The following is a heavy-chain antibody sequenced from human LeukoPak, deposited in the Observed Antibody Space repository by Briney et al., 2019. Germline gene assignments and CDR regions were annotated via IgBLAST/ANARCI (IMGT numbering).Heavy chain of an antibody. V-gene: IGHV1-18*01. J-gene: IGHJ4*02. Sequence: ASVKVSCKASGYTFTSYGISWVRQAPGQGLEWMGWINAYNGNTNYAQKLQGRVTMTTDTSTSTAYMELRSLRSDDTAVYYCARDIRRDSSGWNSQAVLGDWGQGTLVTVS. CDR3: ARDIRRDSSGWNSQAVLGD. CDR2: INAYNGNT. D-gene: IGHD6-19*01. CDR1: GYTFTSYG.